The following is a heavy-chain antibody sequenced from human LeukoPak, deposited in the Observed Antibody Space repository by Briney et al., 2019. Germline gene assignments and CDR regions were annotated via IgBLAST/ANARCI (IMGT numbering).Heavy chain of an antibody. CDR3: ARDAQRGFDYSNSLEY. V-gene: IGHV3-33*01. Sequence: GGSLRLSCAASGYIFSHYGMHWVRQAPGKGLEGVAVLWSDGSNRFYAGSVKGRFTISRDNSQNTVFLQMNSLRVEDTAMYYCARDAQRGFDYSNSLEYWGHGTLVTVSS. D-gene: IGHD4-11*01. CDR1: GYIFSHYG. J-gene: IGHJ4*01. CDR2: LWSDGSNR.